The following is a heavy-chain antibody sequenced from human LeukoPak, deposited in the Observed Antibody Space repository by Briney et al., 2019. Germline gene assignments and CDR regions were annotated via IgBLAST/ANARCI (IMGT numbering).Heavy chain of an antibody. V-gene: IGHV4-34*01. D-gene: IGHD6-13*01. CDR1: GGSFSGYY. Sequence: PSETLSLTCAVYGGSFSGYYWSWIRQPPGKGLEWIGEINHSGSTNYNPSLKSRVTISVDTSKNQFSLKLSSVTAADTAVYYCAREVRAAAGTTGGWFDPWGQGTLVTVSS. CDR3: AREVRAAAGTTGGWFDP. CDR2: INHSGST. J-gene: IGHJ5*02.